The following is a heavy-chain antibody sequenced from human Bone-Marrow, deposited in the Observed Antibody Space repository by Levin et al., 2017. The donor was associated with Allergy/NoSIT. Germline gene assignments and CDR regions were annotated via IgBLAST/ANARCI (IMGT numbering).Heavy chain of an antibody. V-gene: IGHV3-23*01. CDR1: GFTFRSYA. CDR3: AKALTYSSSIGYYALDV. Sequence: PGGSLRLSCAASGFTFRSYAMTWVRQAPGKGLEWLSTIIGSGGTTYSADSVKGRFTITRDNSENTLYLQMNNLRAEDAAVYYCAKALTYSSSIGYYALDVWGQGTTVTVSS. D-gene: IGHD6-6*01. J-gene: IGHJ6*02. CDR2: IIGSGGTT.